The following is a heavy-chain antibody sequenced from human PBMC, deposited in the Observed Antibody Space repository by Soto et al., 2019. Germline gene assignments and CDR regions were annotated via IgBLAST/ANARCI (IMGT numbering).Heavy chain of an antibody. V-gene: IGHV4-30-4*01. Sequence: PSETLSLTCTVSGGSISSGDYYWSWIRQPPGKGLEWIGYIYYSGSTYYNPSLKSRVTISVDTSKNQFSLKLSSVTAADTAVYYCARDLGDYGDYVGAFDIWGQGTMVTVS. D-gene: IGHD4-17*01. CDR3: ARDLGDYGDYVGAFDI. J-gene: IGHJ3*02. CDR2: IYYSGST. CDR1: GGSISSGDYY.